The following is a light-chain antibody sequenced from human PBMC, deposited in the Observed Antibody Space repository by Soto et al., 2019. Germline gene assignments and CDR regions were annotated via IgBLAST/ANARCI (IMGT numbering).Light chain of an antibody. CDR1: QSISSW. V-gene: IGKV1-5*03. Sequence: DIQMTQSPSTLSASVGDRVTITCRASQSISSWLAWYQQKPGKAPKLLIYKASSLESGVPSRFSGSASGTEFTLTISSLQPDDFATYYCQQYNSPWTFGQGTKVEIQ. CDR2: KAS. J-gene: IGKJ1*01. CDR3: QQYNSPWT.